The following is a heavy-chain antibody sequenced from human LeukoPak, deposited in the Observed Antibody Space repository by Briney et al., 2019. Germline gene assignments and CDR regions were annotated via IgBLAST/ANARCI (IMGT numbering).Heavy chain of an antibody. J-gene: IGHJ4*02. CDR1: GGSISSHY. D-gene: IGHD3/OR15-3a*01. CDR3: ARSTLDWSGETIDY. V-gene: IGHV4-59*11. Sequence: SETLSLTCTASGGSISSHYWSWIRQPPGKGLEWIGYIYHSGSTNYNPSLKSRVTISVDTSKNQFSLKLSSVTAADTAVYYCARSTLDWSGETIDYWGQGTLVTISS. CDR2: IYHSGST.